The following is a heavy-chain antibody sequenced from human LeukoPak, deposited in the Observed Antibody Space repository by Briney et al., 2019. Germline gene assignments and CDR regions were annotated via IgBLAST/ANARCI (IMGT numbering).Heavy chain of an antibody. D-gene: IGHD6-13*01. CDR3: ARGAAAAPFDAFDI. CDR1: GGTFSSYA. V-gene: IGHV1-69*06. J-gene: IGHJ3*02. Sequence: SVRVSCRASGGTFSSYAISWVRQAPGQGLEWVGGIIPIFGTANYAQKFQGRVTITADKSTSTAYMELSSLRSEDTAVYYCARGAAAAPFDAFDIWGQGTMVTVSS. CDR2: IIPIFGTA.